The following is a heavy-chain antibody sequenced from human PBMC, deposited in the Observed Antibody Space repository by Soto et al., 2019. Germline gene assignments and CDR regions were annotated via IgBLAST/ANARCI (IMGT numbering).Heavy chain of an antibody. J-gene: IGHJ1*01. CDR2: ISGSGDTT. CDR3: AKDRAHLTLEYFKY. Sequence: EVQLLESGGGLVQPGGSLRLSCAASGFTFSSYAMSWVRQAPGKGLEWVSTISGSGDTTYYADSVKGRFTISRDNSKNREYLQMNSLRANDTAVYYCAKDRAHLTLEYFKYWGQGSLVTVSS. V-gene: IGHV3-23*01. D-gene: IGHD7-27*01. CDR1: GFTFSSYA.